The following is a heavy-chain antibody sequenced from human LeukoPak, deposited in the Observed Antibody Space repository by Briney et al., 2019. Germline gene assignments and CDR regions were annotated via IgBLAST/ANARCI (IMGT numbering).Heavy chain of an antibody. V-gene: IGHV4-34*01. CDR1: GESLNSYY. CDR2: IYESGTT. J-gene: IGHJ4*02. CDR3: ARGAWATRLAS. Sequence: SETLSLTCAVYGESLNSYYWSWVRQPPGEGLEWIGEIYESGTTKYNPSLKSRVAISMVPSKQQFSLRLSSVTAADTAVYYCARGAWATRLASWGLGTPVIVPS. D-gene: IGHD2-15*01.